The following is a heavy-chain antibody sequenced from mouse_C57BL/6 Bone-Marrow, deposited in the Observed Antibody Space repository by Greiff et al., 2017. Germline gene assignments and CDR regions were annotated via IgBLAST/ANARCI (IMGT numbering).Heavy chain of an antibody. CDR1: GYSFTSYY. D-gene: IGHD1-1*01. J-gene: IGHJ3*01. Sequence: QVQLQQSGPELVKPGASVKISCKASGYSFTSYYIHWVKQRPGQGLEWIGWIYPGSGNTKYNEKFKGKATLTAETSSSTAYMQLISLTSEDSAVYYCAIEDYYVRGFAYWGQGTLVTVSA. CDR2: IYPGSGNT. V-gene: IGHV1-66*01. CDR3: AIEDYYVRGFAY.